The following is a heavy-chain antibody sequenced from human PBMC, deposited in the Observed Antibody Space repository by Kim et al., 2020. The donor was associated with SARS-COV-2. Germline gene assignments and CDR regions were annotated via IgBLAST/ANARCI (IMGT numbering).Heavy chain of an antibody. Sequence: GGSLRLSCAASGFTVTTIYMSWVRQAPGKGLEWVSSLNSGGTTFYADSVRGRFSISRDNSKNTLYLQMNSLRAEDSAIYFCARAGYDWTLFDFWGQGSPVTVSS. CDR3: ARAGYDWTLFDF. V-gene: IGHV3-53*01. J-gene: IGHJ4*02. CDR2: LNSGGTT. D-gene: IGHD3-16*01. CDR1: GFTVTTIY.